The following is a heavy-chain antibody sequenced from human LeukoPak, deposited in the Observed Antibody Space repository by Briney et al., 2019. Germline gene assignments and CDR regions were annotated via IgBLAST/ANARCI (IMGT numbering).Heavy chain of an antibody. CDR3: ARGSYYGSGSYDI. CDR2: IIPIFGTA. J-gene: IGHJ3*02. V-gene: IGHV1-69*01. CDR1: GGTFSSYA. Sequence: SVKVSCKASGGTFSSYAIGWVRQAPGQGLEWMGGIIPIFGTANYAQKFQGRVTITADESTSTAYMELSSLRSEDTAVYYCARGSYYGSGSYDIWGQGTMVTVSS. D-gene: IGHD3-10*01.